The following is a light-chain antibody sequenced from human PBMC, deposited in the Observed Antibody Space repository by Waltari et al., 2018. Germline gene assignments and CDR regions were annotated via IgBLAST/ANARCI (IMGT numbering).Light chain of an antibody. CDR2: EGT. CDR3: SSYARSDNSVL. J-gene: IGLJ2*01. CDR1: TSDVGGYNL. V-gene: IGLV2-23*01. Sequence: QSALTQPASVSGSPGQSITISCTGSTSDVGGYNLVSWYRQFPNKAPQLIIYEGTRRPSGVSSRFSASKSGNTASLTISGLQAEDEALYFCSSYARSDNSVLFGGATQLSVL.